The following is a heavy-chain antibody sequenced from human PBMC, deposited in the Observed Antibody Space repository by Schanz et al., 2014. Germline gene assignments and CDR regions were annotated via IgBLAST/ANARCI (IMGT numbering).Heavy chain of an antibody. CDR1: GFTFNSYA. V-gene: IGHV3-23*01. CDR2: ISHSGGSK. J-gene: IGHJ6*02. CDR3: AKGMGYCSGGTCYDYYYYGLDV. D-gene: IGHD2-15*01. Sequence: EVQLLDSGGGLVQPGGSLRLSCAASGFTFNSYAMTWVRQAPGKGLEWVSSISHSGGSKYYADSVKGQFTISRDNSENTLYLQMNSLSADDTAVFYCAKGMGYCSGGTCYDYYYYGLDVWGQGTTVTVSS.